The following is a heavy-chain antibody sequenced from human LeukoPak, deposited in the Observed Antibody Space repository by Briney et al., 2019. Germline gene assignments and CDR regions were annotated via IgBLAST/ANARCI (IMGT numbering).Heavy chain of an antibody. J-gene: IGHJ3*02. CDR2: IIPIFGTA. Sequence: SVTVSCKASGGTFSSYAISWVRQAPGQGLEWMGGIIPIFGTANYAQKFQGRVTITADESTSTAYMELSSLRSEDTAVYYCARYSSGYSYAFDIRGQGTMVTVSS. CDR1: GGTFSSYA. CDR3: ARYSSGYSYAFDI. V-gene: IGHV1-69*01. D-gene: IGHD3-22*01.